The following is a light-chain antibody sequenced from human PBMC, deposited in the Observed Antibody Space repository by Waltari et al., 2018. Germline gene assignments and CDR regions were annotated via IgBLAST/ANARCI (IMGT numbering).Light chain of an antibody. CDR3: SSYTSSSTLV. CDR2: DVG. Sequence: QSALTQPASVSGSPGQSITISCTGTSSDVGGYNYVSWYQQHPGKAPKLMIYDVGKRPSGGSNRFSGSKSGNTASLPISVLQAEDEADYYCSSYTSSSTLVFGGGTKLTVL. V-gene: IGLV2-14*01. CDR1: SSDVGGYNY. J-gene: IGLJ3*02.